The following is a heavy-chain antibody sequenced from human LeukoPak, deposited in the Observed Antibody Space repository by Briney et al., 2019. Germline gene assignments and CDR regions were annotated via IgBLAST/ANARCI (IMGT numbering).Heavy chain of an antibody. J-gene: IGHJ4*02. V-gene: IGHV3-30-3*01. CDR2: ISYDGSNK. D-gene: IGHD3-3*01. Sequence: HPGRSLRLSCAASGFTFSSYAMHWVRQAPGKGLEWVAVISYDGSNKYYAGSVKGRLTISRDNSKNTLYLQMNSLRAEDTAVYYCVRERNNFWSGHHSIFDSWGQGTLVTVSS. CDR3: VRERNNFWSGHHSIFDS. CDR1: GFTFSSYA.